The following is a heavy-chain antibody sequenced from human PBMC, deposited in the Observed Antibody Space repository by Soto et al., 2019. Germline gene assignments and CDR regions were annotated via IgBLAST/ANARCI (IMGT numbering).Heavy chain of an antibody. Sequence: SETLSLTCTVSGGSISSGDYYWSWIRQPPGKGLEWIGYIYYSGSTYYNPSLKSRVTISVDTSKNQFSLKLSSVTAADTAVYYCARSRLPIFLGVPNWFDPWGQGTLVTVSS. CDR1: GGSISSGDYY. J-gene: IGHJ5*02. D-gene: IGHD4-17*01. CDR2: IYYSGST. V-gene: IGHV4-30-4*01. CDR3: ARSRLPIFLGVPNWFDP.